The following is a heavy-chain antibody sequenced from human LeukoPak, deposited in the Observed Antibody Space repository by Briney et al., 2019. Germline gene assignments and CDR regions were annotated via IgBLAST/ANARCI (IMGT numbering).Heavy chain of an antibody. CDR1: GFTFSSYS. V-gene: IGHV3-21*01. CDR2: ISSSSYI. CDR3: ARDPHIVGATYDY. J-gene: IGHJ4*02. Sequence: PGGSLRLSCAASGFTFSSYSMNWVRQAPGKGLEWVSSISSSSYIYYADSVKGRFTISRDNAKNSLYLQMNSLRAEDTAVYYCARDPHIVGATYDYWGQGTLVTVSS. D-gene: IGHD1-26*01.